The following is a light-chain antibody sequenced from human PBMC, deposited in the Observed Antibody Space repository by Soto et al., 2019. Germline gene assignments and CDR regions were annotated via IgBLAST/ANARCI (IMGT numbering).Light chain of an antibody. CDR3: QQYGSSPIT. CDR2: DAS. J-gene: IGKJ5*01. Sequence: EIVMTQAPATLSVSPGERATLSCGASQSVSSSYVAWYQHRPGLAPRLLIHDASSRATGIPDRFSGTKYGTDFNLTIRRLEPEDAAVYYCQQYGSSPITFGQGTRLEIK. V-gene: IGKV3D-20*01. CDR1: QSVSSSY.